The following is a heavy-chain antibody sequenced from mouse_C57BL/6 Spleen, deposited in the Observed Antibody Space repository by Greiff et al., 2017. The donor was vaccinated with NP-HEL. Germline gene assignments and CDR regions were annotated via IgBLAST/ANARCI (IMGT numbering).Heavy chain of an antibody. V-gene: IGHV5-4*03. CDR1: GFTFSSYA. Sequence: EVMLVESGGGLVKPGGSLKLSCAASGFTFSSYAMSWVRQTPEKRLEWVATISDGGSYTYYPDNVKGRFTISRDNAKNNLYLQMSHLKSEDTAMYYCARAPYGSSYDYFDYWGQGTTLTVSS. D-gene: IGHD1-1*01. CDR3: ARAPYGSSYDYFDY. J-gene: IGHJ2*01. CDR2: ISDGGSYT.